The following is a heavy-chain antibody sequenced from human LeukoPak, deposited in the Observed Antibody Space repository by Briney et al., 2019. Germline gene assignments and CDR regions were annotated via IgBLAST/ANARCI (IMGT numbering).Heavy chain of an antibody. CDR3: ARAGVNEPRGDYYYGMDV. Sequence: GGSLRLSCAASGFTFSDYYMSCIRQAPGKGLEWVSYISSSSSYTNYADSVKGRFTISRDNAKNSLYLQMNSLRAEDTAVYYCARAGVNEPRGDYYYGMDVWGQGTTVTVSS. J-gene: IGHJ6*02. D-gene: IGHD1-1*01. CDR2: ISSSSSYT. V-gene: IGHV3-11*06. CDR1: GFTFSDYY.